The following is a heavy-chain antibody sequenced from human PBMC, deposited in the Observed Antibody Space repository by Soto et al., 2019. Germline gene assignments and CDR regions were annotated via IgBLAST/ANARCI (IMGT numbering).Heavy chain of an antibody. CDR1: GFTFSSYW. D-gene: IGHD6-19*01. CDR3: AREAEGLAVAIFFFDY. CDR2: IKQDGSEK. J-gene: IGHJ4*02. Sequence: GGSLRLSCAASGFTFSSYWMSWVRQAPGKGLEWVANIKQDGSEKYYVDSVKGRFTISRDNAKNSLYLQMNSLRAEDTAVYYCAREAEGLAVAIFFFDYWGQGTLVTVSS. V-gene: IGHV3-7*01.